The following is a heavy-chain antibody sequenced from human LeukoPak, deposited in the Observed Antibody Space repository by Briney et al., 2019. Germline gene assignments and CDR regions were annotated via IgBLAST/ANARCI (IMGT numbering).Heavy chain of an antibody. Sequence: SETLSLTCTVPGGSISSYYWSWIRQPPGKGLEWIGYIYYSGSTNYNPSLKSRVTISVDTSKNQFSLKLSSVTAADTAVYYCARELTAVAGLYYYYYMDVWGKGTTVTVSS. J-gene: IGHJ6*03. D-gene: IGHD6-19*01. V-gene: IGHV4-59*01. CDR3: ARELTAVAGLYYYYYMDV. CDR2: IYYSGST. CDR1: GGSISSYY.